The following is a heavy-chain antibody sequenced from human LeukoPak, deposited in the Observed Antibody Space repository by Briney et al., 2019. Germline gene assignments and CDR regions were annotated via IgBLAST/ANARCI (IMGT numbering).Heavy chain of an antibody. Sequence: PGGSLRLSSAASGFTLSDYSMNWVRQAPGKGLEWISYIGIDSGNTNYADSVKGRFTISGNKAKNSLYLQMNSLRVEDTAVYYCAREAEQLAGAFDIWGQGTMVTVSS. CDR1: GFTLSDYS. J-gene: IGHJ3*02. D-gene: IGHD6-6*01. CDR3: AREAEQLAGAFDI. V-gene: IGHV3-48*01. CDR2: IGIDSGNT.